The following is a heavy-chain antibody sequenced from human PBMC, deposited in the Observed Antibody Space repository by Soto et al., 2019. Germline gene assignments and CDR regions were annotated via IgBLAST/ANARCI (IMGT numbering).Heavy chain of an antibody. V-gene: IGHV3-30*18. J-gene: IGHJ4*02. CDR1: GFTFSNYG. CDR2: ISYDGSNK. Sequence: QVQLVESGGGVVQPGGSLRLSCAASGFTFSNYGMHWFRQAPGKGLEWVTVISYDGSNKYYADSGKGRFTISRDNSMNTLYLQMNSLRAEDTALYYCAKSGGRDGYNLVDNWGQGTLVTVSS. CDR3: AKSGGRDGYNLVDN. D-gene: IGHD5-18*01.